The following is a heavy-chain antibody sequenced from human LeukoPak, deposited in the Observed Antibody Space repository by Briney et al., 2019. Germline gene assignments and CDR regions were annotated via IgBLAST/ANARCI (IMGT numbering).Heavy chain of an antibody. D-gene: IGHD1-14*01. CDR3: AKDFVRYNIQFDY. Sequence: PGGSLRLSCAASGLSFGFYAMSWVRQAPEKGLEWVSSISGGGAGTYYADSVRGRFTISRDNSKNTLYLQMDSLRAEDTALYYCAKDFVRYNIQFDYWGQGALVTVSS. CDR2: ISGGGAGT. V-gene: IGHV3-23*01. CDR1: GLSFGFYA. J-gene: IGHJ4*02.